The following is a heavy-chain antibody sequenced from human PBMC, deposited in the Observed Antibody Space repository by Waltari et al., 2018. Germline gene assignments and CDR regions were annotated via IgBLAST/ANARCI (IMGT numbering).Heavy chain of an antibody. V-gene: IGHV5-51*01. D-gene: IGHD2-2*01. CDR3: ARDPYCSSTSCYGYYYYYYGMDV. CDR1: GYSFTSYW. Sequence: EVQLVQSGAEVKKPGESLKISCKGSGYSFTSYWIVWVRQMPGKGLEWMGIIYPGDSDTPYSPAFHGQVTISADKSISTAYLEWSSLRSEDTAVYYCARDPYCSSTSCYGYYYYYYGMDVWGQGTTVTVSS. J-gene: IGHJ6*02. CDR2: IYPGDSDT.